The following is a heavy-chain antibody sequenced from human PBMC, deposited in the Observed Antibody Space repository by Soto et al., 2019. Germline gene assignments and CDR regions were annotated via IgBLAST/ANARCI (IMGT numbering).Heavy chain of an antibody. J-gene: IGHJ6*03. V-gene: IGHV3-73*01. CDR3: TRHAGGQVEHYFYSYFMDV. Sequence: EVQLVESGGGLVQPGGSLKLACLASGFPLSDSAIHWVRKASCKGLDWVGRIRIKTTNYATTYGAPVRGRFTLSRDDSKNTAYLQMNNLESEDAAVYYCTRHAGGQVEHYFYSYFMDVWGKGTTVSV. CDR1: GFPLSDSA. D-gene: IGHD2-15*01. CDR2: IRIKTTNYAT.